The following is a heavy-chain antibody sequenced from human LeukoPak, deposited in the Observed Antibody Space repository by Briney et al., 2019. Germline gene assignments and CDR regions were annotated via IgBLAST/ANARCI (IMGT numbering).Heavy chain of an antibody. Sequence: PSETLSLTCAVYGGSFSGYYWSWLRQPPGKGLEWIGEINHSGSTNYNPSLKSRVTISVDTSKNQFSLKLSSVTAADTAVYYCARSPQFQYYYDSSGYIDYWGQGTLVTVSS. CDR2: INHSGST. CDR3: ARSPQFQYYYDSSGYIDY. J-gene: IGHJ4*02. CDR1: GGSFSGYY. D-gene: IGHD3-22*01. V-gene: IGHV4-34*01.